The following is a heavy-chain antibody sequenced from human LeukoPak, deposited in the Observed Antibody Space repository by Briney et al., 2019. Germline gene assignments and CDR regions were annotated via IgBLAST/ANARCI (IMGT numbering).Heavy chain of an antibody. V-gene: IGHV4-59*12. CDR1: GGSISSYY. CDR2: IYVSVST. D-gene: IGHD4-11*01. CDR3: ARGGLGGITAYSNYLFDY. J-gene: IGHJ4*02. Sequence: SETLSLTCTVPGGSISSYYWSWIRQPPGKGLEWIGYIYVSVSTNYNPSLKSRVTISIDTSSNPFSLKLSSVTAADTALYYCARGGLGGITAYSNYLFDYWGQGTLVTVSS.